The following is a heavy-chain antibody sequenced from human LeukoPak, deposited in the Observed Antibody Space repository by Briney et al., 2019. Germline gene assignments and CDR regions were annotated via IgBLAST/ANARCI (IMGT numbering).Heavy chain of an antibody. CDR3: ARGFGSGSRGHPSFGGHYDSRTTPGAYYFDY. J-gene: IGHJ4*02. D-gene: IGHD3-10*01. Sequence: VASVKVSCKASGGTFSSYAINWVRQAPGQGLEWMGGIIPIFGTANYAQKFQGRVTITADESTSTAYMELSSLRSEDTAVYYCARGFGSGSRGHPSFGGHYDSRTTPGAYYFDYWGQGTLVTVSS. V-gene: IGHV1-69*13. CDR2: IIPIFGTA. CDR1: GGTFSSYA.